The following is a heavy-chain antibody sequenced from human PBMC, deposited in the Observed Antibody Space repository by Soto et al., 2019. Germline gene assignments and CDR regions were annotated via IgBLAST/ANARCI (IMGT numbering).Heavy chain of an antibody. CDR2: IKQDGSET. CDR3: ARARYIQLPGDY. CDR1: GFTFNTYW. Sequence: EVQLVESGGGLVQPGGSLRLSCAASGFTFNTYWMIWVRQAPEKGLEWVANIKQDGSETYYVDSVKGRFTISRDNAKNSLYLQMNSLRAEDTAVYYCARARYIQLPGDYWGQGTLVTVSS. V-gene: IGHV3-7*01. D-gene: IGHD1-1*01. J-gene: IGHJ4*02.